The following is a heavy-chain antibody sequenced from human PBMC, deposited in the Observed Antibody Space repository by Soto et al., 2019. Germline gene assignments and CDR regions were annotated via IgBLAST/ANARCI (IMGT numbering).Heavy chain of an antibody. CDR3: ASVASGSEYSYGY. CDR2: INQDGSRK. D-gene: IGHD5-18*01. Sequence: GGSLRLSCAASGFTFSRYWLVWVRQAPGEGLEWMANINQDGSRKYYVDSVRGRFTISRDNAKNSVYLQMNSLRAEDTAVHYCASVASGSEYSYGYWGQGTLVTVSS. V-gene: IGHV3-7*01. J-gene: IGHJ4*02. CDR1: GFTFSRYW.